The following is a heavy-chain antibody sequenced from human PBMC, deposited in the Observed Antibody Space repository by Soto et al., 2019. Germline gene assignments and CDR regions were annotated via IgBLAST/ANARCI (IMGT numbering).Heavy chain of an antibody. V-gene: IGHV4-59*12. Sequence: SETLSLTATVSGGPIAPFYWTWIRQSPGKGLESIGYVYYNGSTNYNPALKGRVTISLDTSKSQFSLRLSSVTAADTAVYYCARTRGRGQWRDFYFDFWGQGSLVTVSS. CDR1: GGPIAPFY. D-gene: IGHD6-19*01. CDR3: ARTRGRGQWRDFYFDF. J-gene: IGHJ4*02. CDR2: VYYNGST.